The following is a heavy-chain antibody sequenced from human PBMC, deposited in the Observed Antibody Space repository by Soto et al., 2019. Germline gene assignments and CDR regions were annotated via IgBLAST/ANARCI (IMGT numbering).Heavy chain of an antibody. Sequence: QVQLVESGGGVVQPGRSLRLSCAASGFTFSSYGMHWVRQAPGKGLEWVAVIWYDGSNKYYADSVKGRFTISRDNSKNTLYLQMNSLRAEDTAVYYCARDYYYDSSGLAAFDIWGQGTMVTVSS. CDR2: IWYDGSNK. CDR3: ARDYYYDSSGLAAFDI. CDR1: GFTFSSYG. D-gene: IGHD3-22*01. V-gene: IGHV3-33*01. J-gene: IGHJ3*02.